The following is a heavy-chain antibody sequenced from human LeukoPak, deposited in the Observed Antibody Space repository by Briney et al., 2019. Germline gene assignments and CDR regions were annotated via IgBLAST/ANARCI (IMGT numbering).Heavy chain of an antibody. CDR3: ARFDSYGGYYFDY. CDR1: GFTFTTYG. Sequence: GGSLRLSCAASGFTFTTYGMSWVRQAPGKGLEWVSAISDSGGSTYYADSVKGRFTISRDNSKNTLYLQMNSLRAEDTAVYYCARFDSYGGYYFDYWGQGTLVTVSS. V-gene: IGHV3-23*01. J-gene: IGHJ4*02. D-gene: IGHD5-24*01. CDR2: ISDSGGST.